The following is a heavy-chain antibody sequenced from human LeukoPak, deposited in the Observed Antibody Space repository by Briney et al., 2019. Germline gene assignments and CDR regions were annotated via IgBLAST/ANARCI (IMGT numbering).Heavy chain of an antibody. V-gene: IGHV3-30*18. CDR2: ISYDGSNK. CDR1: GFTFSSYG. J-gene: IGHJ4*02. CDR3: AKGNPPWRY. Sequence: PGRSLRLSCAASGFTFSSYGMHWVRQAPGKGLEWVAVISYDGSNKYYADSVKGRFTISRDNSKNTLYLQMNSLRAEDTAVYYCAKGNPPWRYWGQGTLVTVSS.